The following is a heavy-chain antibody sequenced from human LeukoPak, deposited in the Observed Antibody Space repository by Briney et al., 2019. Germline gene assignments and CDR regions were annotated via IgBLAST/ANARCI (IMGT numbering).Heavy chain of an antibody. V-gene: IGHV3-21*01. CDR1: GFTFSTYV. J-gene: IGHJ4*02. CDR3: AGLWFGDRPPFDY. Sequence: GGSLRLSCAASGFTFSTYVMNWVRQAPGKGLEWVSSISSTSSYIYYADSVKGRFTISRDNAKYSLYLQMNSLRAEDTAVYYCAGLWFGDRPPFDYWGQGALVTVSS. D-gene: IGHD3-10*01. CDR2: ISSTSSYI.